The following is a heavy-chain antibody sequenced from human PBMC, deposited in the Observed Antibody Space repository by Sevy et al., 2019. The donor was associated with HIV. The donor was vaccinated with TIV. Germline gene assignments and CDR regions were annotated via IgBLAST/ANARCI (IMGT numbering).Heavy chain of an antibody. Sequence: ASVKVSCKASGYTFTGYYMHWVRQAPGQGLEWMGRINPNSGGPNYAQTFQGRVTMTRDTSISTAYMELSRLRSDDTAVYYCARVNFWSGYTYYFDYWGQGTLVTVSS. J-gene: IGHJ4*02. CDR3: ARVNFWSGYTYYFDY. CDR2: INPNSGGP. D-gene: IGHD3-3*01. V-gene: IGHV1-2*06. CDR1: GYTFTGYY.